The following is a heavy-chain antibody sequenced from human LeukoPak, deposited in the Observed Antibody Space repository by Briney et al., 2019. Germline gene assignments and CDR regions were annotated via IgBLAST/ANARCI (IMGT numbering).Heavy chain of an antibody. V-gene: IGHV1-69*13. CDR1: GGTFSSYA. CDR3: AEGYYLNWFDP. J-gene: IGHJ5*02. CDR2: IIPILGTA. Sequence: ASVKVSCKASGGTFSSYAISWVRQAPGQGLEWMGGIIPILGTANYAQKFQGRVTITADESTSTAYMELSSLRSEDTAVYYCAEGYYLNWFDPWGQGTLVTVSS. D-gene: IGHD3-10*01.